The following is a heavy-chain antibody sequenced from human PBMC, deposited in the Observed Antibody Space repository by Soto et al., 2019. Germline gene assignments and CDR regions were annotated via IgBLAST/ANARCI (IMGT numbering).Heavy chain of an antibody. CDR2: IYYSGST. V-gene: IGHV4-31*02. D-gene: IGHD3-3*01. CDR1: GDSISNGDYY. J-gene: IGHJ4*02. Sequence: SETLSLTCTVSGDSISNGDYYWSWVRQHPGKGLEWIGYIYYSGSTYFDPSLKRRITISRDNAKNSVSLQMNSLKAEDTAVYYCAREWSPPLAVFDYWGEGTLVTVSS. CDR3: AREWSPPLAVFDY.